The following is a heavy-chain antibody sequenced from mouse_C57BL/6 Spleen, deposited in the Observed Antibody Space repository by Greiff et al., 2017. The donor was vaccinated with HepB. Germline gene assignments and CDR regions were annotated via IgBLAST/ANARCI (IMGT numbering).Heavy chain of an antibody. D-gene: IGHD2-5*01. J-gene: IGHJ2*01. CDR3: TTDSNYGLRLGFDY. V-gene: IGHV14-4*01. Sequence: EVQLQESGAELVRPGASVKLSCTASGFNIKDDYMHWVKQRPEQGLEWIGWIDPENGDTEYASKFQGKATITADTSSNTAYLQLSSLTSEDTAVYYCTTDSNYGLRLGFDYWGQGTTLTVSS. CDR2: IDPENGDT. CDR1: GFNIKDDY.